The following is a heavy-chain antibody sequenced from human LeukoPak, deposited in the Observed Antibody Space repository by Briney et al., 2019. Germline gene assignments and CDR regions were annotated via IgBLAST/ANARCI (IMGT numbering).Heavy chain of an antibody. V-gene: IGHV3-74*01. Sequence: PGGSLRLSCAASGFTFSAYWMHWVRQVPGKGLVWVSRINNDGTATFFADSVKGRFTISRDNSKNTLYLQMNSLRAEDTAVYYCARRAGAYSHPYDYWGQGTLVTVSS. CDR2: INNDGTAT. D-gene: IGHD4/OR15-4a*01. J-gene: IGHJ4*02. CDR1: GFTFSAYW. CDR3: ARRAGAYSHPYDY.